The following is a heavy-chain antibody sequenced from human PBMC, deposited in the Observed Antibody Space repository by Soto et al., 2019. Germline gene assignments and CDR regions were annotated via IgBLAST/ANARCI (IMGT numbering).Heavy chain of an antibody. J-gene: IGHJ6*03. CDR1: GFTFSSYA. CDR2: ISGSGGST. Sequence: GGSLRLSCAASGFTFSSYAMSWVRQAPGKGLEWVSAISGSGGSTYYADSVKGRFTISRDNSKNTLYLQMNSLRAEDTAVYYCAKGEEYSYGYYYYYYMDVWGKGTTVTVSS. CDR3: AKGEEYSYGYYYYYYMDV. V-gene: IGHV3-23*01. D-gene: IGHD5-18*01.